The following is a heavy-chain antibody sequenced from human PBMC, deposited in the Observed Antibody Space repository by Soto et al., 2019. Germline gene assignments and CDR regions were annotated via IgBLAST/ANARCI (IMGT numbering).Heavy chain of an antibody. CDR3: ARDLWVEPELYYYGMDV. D-gene: IGHD1-1*01. J-gene: IGHJ6*02. CDR1: GESISSADYY. CDR2: IFYSGTT. Sequence: NPSETLSLTCTVSGESISSADYYWSWIRQTPGKGLEWIGHIFYSGTTYYNPSLKSRLTISVDTSKNHFSLRLTSVTAADTAVYYCARDLWVEPELYYYGMDVWGQGTMVTVSS. V-gene: IGHV4-30-4*01.